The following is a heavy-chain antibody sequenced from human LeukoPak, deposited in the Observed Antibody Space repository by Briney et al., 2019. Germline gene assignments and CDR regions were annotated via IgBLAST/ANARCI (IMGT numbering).Heavy chain of an antibody. CDR2: IRYDGSNK. Sequence: GGSLRLSCAASGFTFSSYGMHWVRQAPGKGLEWVAFIRYDGSNKYYADSVKGRFTISRDNSKNTLYLQMNSLRAEDTAVYYCARGLDNYGSGSSDWGQGTLVTVSS. CDR3: ARGLDNYGSGSSD. CDR1: GFTFSSYG. V-gene: IGHV3-30*02. D-gene: IGHD3-10*01. J-gene: IGHJ4*02.